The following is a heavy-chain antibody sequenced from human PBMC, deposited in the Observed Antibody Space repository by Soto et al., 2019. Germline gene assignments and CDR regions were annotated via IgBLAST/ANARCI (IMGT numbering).Heavy chain of an antibody. CDR2: IIPIFGTA. CDR1: GGTFSSYA. V-gene: IGHV1-69*13. D-gene: IGHD6-13*01. CDR3: ASSYSSSWSNYYYGMDV. J-gene: IGHJ6*02. Sequence: GPPVKVSCKASGGTFSSYAISWVRQAPGQGLEWMGGIIPIFGTANYAQKFQGRVTITADESTSTAYMELSSLRSEDTAVYYCASSYSSSWSNYYYGMDVWGQGTTVTSP.